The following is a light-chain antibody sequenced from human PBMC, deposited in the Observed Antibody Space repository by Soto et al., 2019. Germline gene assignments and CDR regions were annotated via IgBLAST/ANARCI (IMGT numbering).Light chain of an antibody. J-gene: IGKJ2*01. V-gene: IGKV1-5*03. Sequence: DIQMTQSPSTLSASVGDRVTITCRASQSSSWWLAWYQQNPWKAPKLLIYKASNLESGVPSRVSASGSGKEFTLTLSSQQPDDFVTYYCQPYISPCSFGYGTKLESK. CDR1: QSSSWW. CDR3: QPYISPCS. CDR2: KAS.